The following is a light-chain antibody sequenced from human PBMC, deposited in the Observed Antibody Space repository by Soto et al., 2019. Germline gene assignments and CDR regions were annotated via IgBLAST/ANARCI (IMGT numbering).Light chain of an antibody. CDR2: LDSDGSH. CDR3: QTWATGPDWV. Sequence: QSVLTQSPSASASLGASVKLTCTRSSGHSTYAIAWHQQQPEKGPRSLMKLDSDGSHSKGDGIPDRFSGYSSGSERYLTISSLPSEDEDDYYCQTWATGPDWVFGGGTKVTVL. V-gene: IGLV4-69*01. J-gene: IGLJ3*02. CDR1: SGHSTYA.